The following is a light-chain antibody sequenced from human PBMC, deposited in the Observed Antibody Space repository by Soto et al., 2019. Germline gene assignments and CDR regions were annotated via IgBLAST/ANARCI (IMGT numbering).Light chain of an antibody. Sequence: QSVLTQPASVSGSPGQSITISCTGSSSDVGGHNYVSWYQQHPGKAPKLMIYEVTKRPSGVSNRFSGSKSGNTASLTISGLQAEDEAEYYCSSYTNINTRACVFGTGTKVTVL. CDR2: EVT. J-gene: IGLJ1*01. CDR3: SSYTNINTRACV. V-gene: IGLV2-14*01. CDR1: SSDVGGHNY.